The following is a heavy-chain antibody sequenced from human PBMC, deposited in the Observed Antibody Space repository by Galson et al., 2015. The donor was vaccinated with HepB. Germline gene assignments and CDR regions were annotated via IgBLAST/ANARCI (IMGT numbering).Heavy chain of an antibody. V-gene: IGHV3-7*01. Sequence: SLRLSCAASGFTFSNYWMSWVRQAPGKGLEWAANIKEDGSNKYYLDSVKGRFTVSRDNAKNSLYLQMNSLRGEDMAVYYCARVGSGSYWGYDAFDIWGQGTVVTVSS. CDR1: GFTFSNYW. CDR2: IKEDGSNK. CDR3: ARVGSGSYWGYDAFDI. J-gene: IGHJ3*02. D-gene: IGHD1-26*01.